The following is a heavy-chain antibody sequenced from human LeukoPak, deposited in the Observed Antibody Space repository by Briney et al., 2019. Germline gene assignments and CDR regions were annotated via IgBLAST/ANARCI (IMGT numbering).Heavy chain of an antibody. J-gene: IGHJ4*02. CDR2: ISGSGGST. D-gene: IGHD5-18*01. Sequence: PGGSLRLSCAASGFTFSNYWMHWVRQAPGKGLEWVSAISGSGGSTYYADSVEGRFTISRDNSKNTLYLQMNSLRAEDTAVYYCAKALPAGYSYVPFDYWGQGTLVTVSS. CDR1: GFTFSNYW. V-gene: IGHV3-23*01. CDR3: AKALPAGYSYVPFDY.